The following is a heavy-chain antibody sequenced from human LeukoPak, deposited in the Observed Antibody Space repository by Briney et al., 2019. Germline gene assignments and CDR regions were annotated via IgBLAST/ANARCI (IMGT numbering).Heavy chain of an antibody. J-gene: IGHJ4*02. CDR1: GFAFSSND. D-gene: IGHD2-15*01. CDR3: ARDGAPGFCGGGSCSRNYYFDL. CDR2: ISHDGSIK. Sequence: GRSLRLSCAASGFAFSSNDMHWVRQAPGKGLEWVAVISHDGSIKQYGDSVKGRLTISRENSKNTIYLQMNSLRAEDTAVYYCARDGAPGFCGGGSCSRNYYFDLWGQGTLVTVAS. V-gene: IGHV3-30*03.